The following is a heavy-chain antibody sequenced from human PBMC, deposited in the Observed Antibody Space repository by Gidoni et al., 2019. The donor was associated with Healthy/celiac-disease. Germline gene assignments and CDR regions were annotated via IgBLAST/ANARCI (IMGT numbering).Heavy chain of an antibody. CDR1: GVTFRSHA. Sequence: QVQLVQSGAEVKKPGSSVKVSCKASGVTFRSHAISWVRQAPGQGLEWMGGIIPIFGTANYAQKCQGRVTITADESTSTAYMELSSLRSEDTAVYYCARPSSPTVSYYYYGMDVWGQGTTVTVSS. CDR3: ARPSSPTVSYYYYGMDV. CDR2: IIPIFGTA. V-gene: IGHV1-69*01. J-gene: IGHJ6*02.